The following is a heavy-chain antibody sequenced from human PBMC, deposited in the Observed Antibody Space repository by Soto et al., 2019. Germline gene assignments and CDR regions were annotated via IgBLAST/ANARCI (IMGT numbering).Heavy chain of an antibody. CDR1: GFTFSSYE. CDR3: ARLAQQGSGWANWFDP. D-gene: IGHD6-19*01. J-gene: IGHJ5*02. V-gene: IGHV3-48*03. CDR2: ISSSGSTI. Sequence: EVQLVESGGGIVQPGGSLRLSCAASGFTFSSYEMNWVRQAPGKGLEWVSYISSSGSTIYYADSVKGRFTISRDNAKNSLYLQMNSLRAEDTAVYYCARLAQQGSGWANWFDPWGQGTLVTVSS.